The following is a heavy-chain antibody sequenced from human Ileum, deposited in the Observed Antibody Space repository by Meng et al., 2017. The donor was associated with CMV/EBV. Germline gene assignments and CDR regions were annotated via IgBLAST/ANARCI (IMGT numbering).Heavy chain of an antibody. V-gene: IGHV1-46*01. D-gene: IGHD3-16*01. CDR2: INPSDSST. CDR3: ARTWGY. J-gene: IGHJ4*02. CDR1: GYTFSSYY. Sequence: ASVKVSCKASGYTFSSYYIHWVRQASGQGLEWMGAINPSDSSTTYAQKFQGRVSMTRDTSTSTVDMELSSLRSEDTAVYYCARTWGYWGQGTRVTGSS.